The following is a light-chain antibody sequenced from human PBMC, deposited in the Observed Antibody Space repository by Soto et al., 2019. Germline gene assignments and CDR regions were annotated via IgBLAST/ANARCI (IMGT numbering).Light chain of an antibody. CDR2: EVS. CDR1: SSDVGGYKY. V-gene: IGLV2-8*01. Sequence: QSALTQPPSASGSPGQSVTISCTGSSSDVGGYKYVSWYQQHPGKAPKLMIYEVSKRPSGVPARFSGSKSGNTASLTVSGLQAEDEADYYCSSYAGSNNFVFGTGTKVTVL. CDR3: SSYAGSNNFV. J-gene: IGLJ1*01.